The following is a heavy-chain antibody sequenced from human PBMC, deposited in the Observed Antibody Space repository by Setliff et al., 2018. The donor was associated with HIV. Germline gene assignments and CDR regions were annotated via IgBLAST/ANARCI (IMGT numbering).Heavy chain of an antibody. Sequence: GGSLRLSCAASGFIFNDYWMILVRQPSGRGLEWVATLNQDGINKYYVDSVRGRFTISRDNARNSLSLQMNSLGADDTAVYYCVRVAYEYIYGYNNYYYRDFWGKGPTVTASS. J-gene: IGHJ6*03. CDR2: LNQDGINK. CDR1: GFIFNDYW. CDR3: VRVAYEYIYGYNNYYYRDF. V-gene: IGHV3-7*05. D-gene: IGHD5-18*01.